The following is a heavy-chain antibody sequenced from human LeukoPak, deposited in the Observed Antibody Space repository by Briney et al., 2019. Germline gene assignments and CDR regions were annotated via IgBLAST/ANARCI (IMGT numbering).Heavy chain of an antibody. D-gene: IGHD6-19*01. Sequence: GASVKVSCTASVYTFTGYYMHWVRQAPGQGLEWMGRISPNSGGTNYAQKFQGRVTMTRNTSISTAYMELSRLRSDDTAVYYCASRVSSGGENWFDPWGQGTLVTVSS. CDR1: VYTFTGYY. J-gene: IGHJ5*02. V-gene: IGHV1-2*06. CDR2: ISPNSGGT. CDR3: ASRVSSGGENWFDP.